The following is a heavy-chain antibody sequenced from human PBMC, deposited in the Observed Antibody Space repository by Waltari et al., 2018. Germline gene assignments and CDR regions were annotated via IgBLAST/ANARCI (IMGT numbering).Heavy chain of an antibody. CDR2: ITFDGTNK. V-gene: IGHV3-30*02. CDR1: GFTFSGYG. D-gene: IGHD4-17*01. CDR3: ASIFAGTAVTTIQPIDI. J-gene: IGHJ3*02. Sequence: VQLVESGGGVVQPGGSLRLACAASGFTFSGYGWQWVRQAPGKGLEWVAFITFDGTNKYYADSVKGRFTISRDNPKNTMFLQMNSLRPDDTAIYYCASIFAGTAVTTIQPIDIWGQGTMVTVSS.